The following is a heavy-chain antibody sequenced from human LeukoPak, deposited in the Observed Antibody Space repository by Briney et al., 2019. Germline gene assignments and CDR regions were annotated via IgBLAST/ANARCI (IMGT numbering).Heavy chain of an antibody. Sequence: ASVKVSCKASGYTFRDYFMHWVRQAPGQGIEWMGWISPEGGDTHYAQRFQGRVTMTRATSISAAYMELTSLNSDDTAVYYCARNYGHNSKYFDFWGQGTLVTVSS. V-gene: IGHV1-2*02. CDR3: ARNYGHNSKYFDF. D-gene: IGHD4-17*01. J-gene: IGHJ4*02. CDR1: GYTFRDYF. CDR2: ISPEGGDT.